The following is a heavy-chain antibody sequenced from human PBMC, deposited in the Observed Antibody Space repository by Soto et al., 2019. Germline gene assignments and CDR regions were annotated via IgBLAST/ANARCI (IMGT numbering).Heavy chain of an antibody. V-gene: IGHV1-18*04. J-gene: IGHJ4*02. Sequence: XSVKVSCKASGYPFNTYGVSWGRQAPGQGLEWMGRISAYNGDTNYAQKLQGRLTMTTDTSTRTAYMELRSLRSDDKAVYYCASHPVSGSLHFDSWGQGTLVNVSS. CDR1: GYPFNTYG. CDR3: ASHPVSGSLHFDS. D-gene: IGHD1-26*01. CDR2: ISAYNGDT.